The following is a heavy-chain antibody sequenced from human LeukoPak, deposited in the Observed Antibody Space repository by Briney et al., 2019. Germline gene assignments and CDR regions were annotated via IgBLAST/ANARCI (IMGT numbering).Heavy chain of an antibody. D-gene: IGHD3-10*01. CDR2: IRYDGSNK. CDR3: AKDSEWFGELLPPGIDY. CDR1: GFTFDDYA. J-gene: IGHJ4*02. V-gene: IGHV3-30*02. Sequence: GGSLRLSCAASGFTFDDYAMHWVRQAPGKGLEWVAFIRYDGSNKYYADSVKGRFTISRDNSKNTLYLQMNSLRAEDTAVYYCAKDSEWFGELLPPGIDYWGQGTLVTVSS.